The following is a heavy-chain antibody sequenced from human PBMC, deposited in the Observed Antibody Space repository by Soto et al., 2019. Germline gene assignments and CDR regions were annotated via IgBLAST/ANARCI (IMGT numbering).Heavy chain of an antibody. CDR2: ISSNGGST. V-gene: IGHV3-64*01. CDR1: GFTFSSYA. Sequence: GGSLRLSCAASGFTFSSYAMHWVRQAPGKGLEYVSAISSNGGSTYYANSVKGRFTISRDNSKNTLYLQKGSLRAEDMAVYYCARDGRVWFGELLPDYYYYYMDVWGKGTTVTVSS. D-gene: IGHD3-10*01. J-gene: IGHJ6*03. CDR3: ARDGRVWFGELLPDYYYYYMDV.